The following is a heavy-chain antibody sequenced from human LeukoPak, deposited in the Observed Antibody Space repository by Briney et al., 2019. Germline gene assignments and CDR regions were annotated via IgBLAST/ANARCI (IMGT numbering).Heavy chain of an antibody. Sequence: ASVKVSCKASGYTFTGYYIHWVRQAPGQGLEYMGWINPNGGGTNYAQKLQGRVTMTTDTSTSTAYMELRSLRSDDTAVYYCARDLEATIKGDYWGQGTLVTVSS. J-gene: IGHJ4*02. CDR1: GYTFTGYY. D-gene: IGHD5-12*01. CDR3: ARDLEATIKGDY. CDR2: INPNGGGT. V-gene: IGHV1-2*02.